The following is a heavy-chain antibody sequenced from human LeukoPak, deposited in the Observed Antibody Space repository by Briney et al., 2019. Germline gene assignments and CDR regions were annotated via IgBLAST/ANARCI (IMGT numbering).Heavy chain of an antibody. CDR3: ARDIITFGGAIAYAFDS. D-gene: IGHD3-16*02. V-gene: IGHV3-20*04. J-gene: IGHJ3*02. Sequence: GGSLRLSCAASGFTFDGYGLSWVRQAPGKGLEWVSGINWNGVNICYVDSVKGRFTISRDNAKNSLYLQMNSLRAEETAFDYCARDIITFGGAIAYAFDSWGRVTMVTVSS. CDR2: INWNGVNI. CDR1: GFTFDGYG.